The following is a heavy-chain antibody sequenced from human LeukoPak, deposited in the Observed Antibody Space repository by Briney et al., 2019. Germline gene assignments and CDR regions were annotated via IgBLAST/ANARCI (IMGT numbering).Heavy chain of an antibody. D-gene: IGHD3-16*01. CDR2: IYYSGST. CDR1: GGSISSYY. J-gene: IGHJ4*02. V-gene: IGHV4-59*08. Sequence: SETLSLTCTVSGGSISSYYWSWIRQPPGKALEWMGNIYYSGSTNYNSSLKSRVTISVDTSKNQISLKLRPVTAADTAVYYCARKGASDLYYFDSWGQGTLVTVSS. CDR3: ARKGASDLYYFDS.